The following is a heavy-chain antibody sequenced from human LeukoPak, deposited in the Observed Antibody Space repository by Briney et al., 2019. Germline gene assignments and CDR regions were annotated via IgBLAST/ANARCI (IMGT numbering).Heavy chain of an antibody. CDR3: ARVPGGDSGYMNV. CDR1: GFTFSSYD. CDR2: IGTAGDT. J-gene: IGHJ6*03. Sequence: GGSLRLSCAASGFTFSSYDMHWVRQATGKGLEWVSAIGTAGDTYYPGSVKGRFTISRENAKNPLYLQMNSLRAGDTAVYYCARVPGGDSGYMNVWAKGPRSPSP. D-gene: IGHD2-21*01. V-gene: IGHV3-13*01.